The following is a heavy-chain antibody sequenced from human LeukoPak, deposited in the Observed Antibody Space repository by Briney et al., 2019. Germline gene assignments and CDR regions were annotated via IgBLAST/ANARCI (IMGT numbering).Heavy chain of an antibody. CDR1: GFSFSGYS. V-gene: IGHV3-23*01. CDR2: IRGSGDRT. Sequence: GGSLRLSCAASGFSFSGYSMNWVRQAPGKGLEWVSGIRGSGDRTFYADSVEGRFTISRDKSKNTLYLQMNSLRAEDTAVYYCVKGIRGYYYNMDVWGQGTTVTVSS. J-gene: IGHJ6*02. CDR3: VKGIRGYYYNMDV.